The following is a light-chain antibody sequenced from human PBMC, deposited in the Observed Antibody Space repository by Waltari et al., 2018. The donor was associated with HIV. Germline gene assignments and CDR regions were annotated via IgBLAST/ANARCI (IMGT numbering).Light chain of an antibody. Sequence: QSVLTQPPSASGTPGQRVTISCSGASSDIGSNYVYWYQQLPGTAPKLLIYRNNQRPSGFPDRFSGSKSGTSASLAISGLRSEDEADYYCAAWDNSLTAYVFGTGTTVTVL. CDR2: RNN. J-gene: IGLJ1*01. CDR3: AAWDNSLTAYV. V-gene: IGLV1-47*01. CDR1: SSDIGSNY.